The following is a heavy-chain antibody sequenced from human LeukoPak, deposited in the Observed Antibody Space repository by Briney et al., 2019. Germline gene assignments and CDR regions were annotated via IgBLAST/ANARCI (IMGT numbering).Heavy chain of an antibody. CDR3: ARDGSGWSRDY. CDR2: ISDSSYYI. V-gene: IGHV3-21*01. J-gene: IGHJ4*02. CDR1: GFTFSSCS. D-gene: IGHD6-19*01. Sequence: GGSLRLFCVASGFTFSSCSMNWVRHAPGKGLEGVSLISDSSYYIYYADSVKGRFTISRDNAKNSLYLQMNSLRAEDTAVYYCARDGSGWSRDYWGQGTLVTVSS.